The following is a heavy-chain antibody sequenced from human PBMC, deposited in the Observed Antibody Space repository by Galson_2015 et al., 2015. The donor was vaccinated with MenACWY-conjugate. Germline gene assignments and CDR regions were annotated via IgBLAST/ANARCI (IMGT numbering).Heavy chain of an antibody. Sequence: SLTCTVSGGSITNYYWNWMRQPPGKGLEWIGNIYYSGSTNYNPSLKSRVTISVDTSKNQFSLKLSSVTSADTALYYCAGGSGRLPDYWGQGTLVTVSS. J-gene: IGHJ4*02. D-gene: IGHD1-1*01. CDR3: AGGSGRLPDY. CDR1: GGSITNYY. CDR2: IYYSGST. V-gene: IGHV4-59*01.